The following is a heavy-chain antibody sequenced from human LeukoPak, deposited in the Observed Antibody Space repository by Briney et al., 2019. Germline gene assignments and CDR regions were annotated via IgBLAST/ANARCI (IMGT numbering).Heavy chain of an antibody. CDR1: GGSFSGYY. CDR2: INHSGST. CDR3: ANTIWNQGGYAPDFDY. V-gene: IGHV4-34*01. Sequence: SETLSLTCAVYGGSFSGYYWSWIRQPPGKGLEWIGEINHSGSTNYNPSLKSRVTISVDTSKNQFSLKLSSVTAADTAVYYCANTIWNQGGYAPDFDYWGQGTLVTVSS. J-gene: IGHJ4*02. D-gene: IGHD5-12*01.